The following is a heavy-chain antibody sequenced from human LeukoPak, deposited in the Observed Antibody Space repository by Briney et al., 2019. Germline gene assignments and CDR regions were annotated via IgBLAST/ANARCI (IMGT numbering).Heavy chain of an antibody. J-gene: IGHJ4*02. V-gene: IGHV3-21*01. CDR1: GFTFSSYS. CDR3: ASQKFGELLYVY. CDR2: ISSSSSYI. Sequence: GGSLRLSCAASGFTFSSYSMNWVRRAPGKGLEWVSSISSSSSYIYYADSVKGRFTISRDNAKNSLYLQMNSLRAEDTAVYYCASQKFGELLYVYWGQGTLVTVSS. D-gene: IGHD3-10*01.